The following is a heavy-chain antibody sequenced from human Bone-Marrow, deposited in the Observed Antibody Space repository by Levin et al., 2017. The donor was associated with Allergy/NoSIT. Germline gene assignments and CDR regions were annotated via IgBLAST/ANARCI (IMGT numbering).Heavy chain of an antibody. Sequence: KSSETLSLTCAVYGGSFSGYYWSWIRQPPGKGLEWMGEINHSGSTNYNPSLKSRVTISVDTSKNQFSLKLSSVTAADTAVYYCARSIEDTAITLGIDYWGQGTLVTVSS. V-gene: IGHV4-34*01. D-gene: IGHD5-18*01. CDR1: GGSFSGYY. J-gene: IGHJ4*02. CDR3: ARSIEDTAITLGIDY. CDR2: INHSGST.